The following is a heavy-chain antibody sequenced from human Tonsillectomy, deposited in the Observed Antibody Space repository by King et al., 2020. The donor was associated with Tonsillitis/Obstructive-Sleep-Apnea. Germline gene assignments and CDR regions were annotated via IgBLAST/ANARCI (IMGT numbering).Heavy chain of an antibody. Sequence: QLVESGGGLVKPGGSLRLSCAASGFTFSSYNMNWVRQAPGKGLEWVSSISSSSSYIYYADSVKGRFTISRDNAKNSLYLQMNSLRAEDTAVYYCAREPYDFWSGLYYYYMDVGGKGTTVTVAS. CDR3: AREPYDFWSGLYYYYMDV. CDR2: ISSSSSYI. J-gene: IGHJ6*03. D-gene: IGHD3-3*01. V-gene: IGHV3-21*01. CDR1: GFTFSSYN.